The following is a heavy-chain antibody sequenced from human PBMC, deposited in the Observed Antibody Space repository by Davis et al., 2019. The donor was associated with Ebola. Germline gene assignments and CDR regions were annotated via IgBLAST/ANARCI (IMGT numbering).Heavy chain of an antibody. V-gene: IGHV1-18*01. CDR1: GYTFTSYG. D-gene: IGHD6-6*01. CDR3: ARQLIAARRAYYYYYGMDV. CDR2: ISAYNGNT. J-gene: IGHJ6*02. Sequence: ASVKVSCKASGYTFTSYGISWVRQAPGQGLEWMGWISAYNGNTNYAQKLQGRVTMTTDTSTSTAYMELRSLRSDDTAVYYCARQLIAARRAYYYYYGMDVWGQGTTVTVSS.